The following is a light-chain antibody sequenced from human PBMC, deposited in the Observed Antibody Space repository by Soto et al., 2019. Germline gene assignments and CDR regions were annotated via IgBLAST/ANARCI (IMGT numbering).Light chain of an antibody. Sequence: DIVMTQSPDSLAVSLGERATINCKSSQSVLYSSTNKNYLAWYQQKPRQPPKLLIYWASTRESGVPDRFSGSGSGTDFTLTISSLQAEDVAVYYCQQYYTTPRTFGQGTKVEI. J-gene: IGKJ1*01. V-gene: IGKV4-1*01. CDR1: QSVLYSSTNKNY. CDR3: QQYYTTPRT. CDR2: WAS.